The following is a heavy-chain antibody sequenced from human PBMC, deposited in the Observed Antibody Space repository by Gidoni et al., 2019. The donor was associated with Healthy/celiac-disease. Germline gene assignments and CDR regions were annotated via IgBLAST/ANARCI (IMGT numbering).Heavy chain of an antibody. V-gene: IGHV3-30-3*01. Sequence: QVQLVESGGGVVQPVRSLRLSCAASGFTFSSYAMHWVAVISYDGSNKYYADSVKGRFTISRDNSKNTLYLQMNSLRAEDTAVYYCARDESIGGYNWFDPWGQGTLVTVSS. CDR1: GFTFSSYA. CDR2: ISYDGSNK. D-gene: IGHD3-16*01. J-gene: IGHJ5*02. CDR3: ARDESIGGYNWFDP.